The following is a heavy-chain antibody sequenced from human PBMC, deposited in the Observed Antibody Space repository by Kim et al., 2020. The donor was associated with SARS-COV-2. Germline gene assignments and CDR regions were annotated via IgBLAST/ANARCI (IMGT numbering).Heavy chain of an antibody. Sequence: ASVKVSCKASGYTFTSYAMHWVRQAPGQRLEWMGWINAGNGNTKYSQKFQGRVTITRHTSASTAYMELSSLRSEDTAVYYCARESITMVRGVIITLSWFDPWGQGTLVTVSS. D-gene: IGHD3-10*01. J-gene: IGHJ5*02. CDR1: GYTFTSYA. CDR2: INAGNGNT. V-gene: IGHV1-3*01. CDR3: ARESITMVRGVIITLSWFDP.